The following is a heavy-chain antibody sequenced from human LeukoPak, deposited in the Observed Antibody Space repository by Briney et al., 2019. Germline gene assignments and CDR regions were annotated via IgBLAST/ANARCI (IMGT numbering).Heavy chain of an antibody. CDR1: GFSFSSYD. Sequence: GGSLRLSCAASGFSFSSYDMSWVRQAPGKGLEWVSGIRGSGGSTFYADSVKGRFTISRDNSKNTLNLQMNSLRAEDTAVYYCAKSQLVGATYAPDIWGQGTMVTVSS. V-gene: IGHV3-23*01. D-gene: IGHD1-26*01. CDR2: IRGSGGST. CDR3: AKSQLVGATYAPDI. J-gene: IGHJ3*02.